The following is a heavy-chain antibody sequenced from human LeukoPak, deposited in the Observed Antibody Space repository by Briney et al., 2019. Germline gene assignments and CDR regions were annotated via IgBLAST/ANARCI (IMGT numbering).Heavy chain of an antibody. CDR1: GFTLSSYA. D-gene: IGHD2-2*01. V-gene: IGHV3-23*01. CDR3: AKDRVAVTAPRHNDY. Sequence: PGGSLRLSCAASGFTLSSYAMSWVRQAPGKGLEWVSAISGSGGSTYYADSVKGRFTISRDNSKNTLYLQMNSLRAEDTAVYYCAKDRVAVTAPRHNDYWGQGTLVTVSS. J-gene: IGHJ4*02. CDR2: ISGSGGST.